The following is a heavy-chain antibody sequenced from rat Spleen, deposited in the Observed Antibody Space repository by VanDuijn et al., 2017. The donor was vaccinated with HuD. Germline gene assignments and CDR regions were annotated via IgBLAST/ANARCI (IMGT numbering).Heavy chain of an antibody. CDR1: GFSLTTNG. J-gene: IGHJ1*01. CDR3: ARHWYYSGEGYFDV. CDR2: IWAAGIT. V-gene: IGHV2-72*01. D-gene: IGHD1-1*01. Sequence: QVQLKESGPGLMQPSETLSLTCSVSGFSLTTNGVGWVRQLLGKGLVWMGTIWAAGITNYNSAVQSRLIISRDTSKSQIFLKMNTLQPEDTGTYYCARHWYYSGEGYFDVWGPGTMVTVSS.